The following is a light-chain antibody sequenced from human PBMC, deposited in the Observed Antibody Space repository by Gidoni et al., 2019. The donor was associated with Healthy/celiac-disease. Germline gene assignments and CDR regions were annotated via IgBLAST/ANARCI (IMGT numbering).Light chain of an antibody. CDR3: QSADSSGTYVV. J-gene: IGLJ2*01. CDR2: KDS. V-gene: IGLV3-25*03. Sequence: PGQTARITCSGDALPKQYAYWYQQKPGQAPVLVIYKDSERPSGIPERFSGSSSGTTVTLTISGVQAEDEADYYCQSADSSGTYVVFGGGTKLTVL. CDR1: ALPKQY.